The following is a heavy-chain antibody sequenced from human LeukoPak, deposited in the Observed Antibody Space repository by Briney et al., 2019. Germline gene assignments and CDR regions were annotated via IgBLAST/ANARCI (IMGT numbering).Heavy chain of an antibody. V-gene: IGHV3-23*01. D-gene: IGHD3-22*01. CDR2: INANGINT. Sequence: GGSLRPSCAAYGFAFNFYAMSWVSQAPGKGLQWVPTINANGINTYYADSVRGRFTISRDNSKDTLYLQLNSLRAEDTAIYFCAKPISGGLVVSADWFDPWGQGTLVIVSS. CDR3: AKPISGGLVVSADWFDP. CDR1: GFAFNFYA. J-gene: IGHJ5*02.